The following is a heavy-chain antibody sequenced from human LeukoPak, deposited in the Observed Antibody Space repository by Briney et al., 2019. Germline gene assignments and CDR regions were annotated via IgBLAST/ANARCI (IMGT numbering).Heavy chain of an antibody. CDR2: INHSGST. CDR1: GGSFSGYY. D-gene: IGHD2-8*02. V-gene: IGHV4-34*01. J-gene: IGHJ1*01. CDR3: ASGLWWLEY. Sequence: SETLSLTCAVYGGSFSGYYCSWIRQPPGKGLEWIGEINHSGSTNYNPSLKSRVTISVDTSKNQFSLQLSSVTAADTAVYYCASGLWWLEYWGQGTLVTVSS.